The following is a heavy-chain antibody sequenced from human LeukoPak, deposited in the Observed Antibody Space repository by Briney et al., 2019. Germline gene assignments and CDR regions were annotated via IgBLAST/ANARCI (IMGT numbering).Heavy chain of an antibody. V-gene: IGHV4-34*01. CDR1: GGSFNGYY. CDR3: ARGKPSYGSGTYYRPLEPNYMDV. J-gene: IGHJ6*03. CDR2: IYHIGST. D-gene: IGHD3-10*01. Sequence: SETLSLTCAVYGGSFNGYYWSWIRQPPGKGLEWIGSIYHIGSTYDNPSLKSRLTISVDTSKNQFSLKLSSVTAADTAVYYCARGKPSYGSGTYYRPLEPNYMDVWGKGTTVTVSS.